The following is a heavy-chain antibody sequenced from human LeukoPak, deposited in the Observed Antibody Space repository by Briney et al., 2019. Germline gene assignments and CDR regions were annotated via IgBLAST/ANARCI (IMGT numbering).Heavy chain of an antibody. J-gene: IGHJ4*02. CDR3: ATETIGRHYDY. Sequence: PGGSLRLSCAASGFTFSSCGFNWVRQAPGKGLEWVSSIGPTGTDRYYADSVRGRFTISRDNAKNSMYLQMDSLKDEDTAVYYCATETIGRHYDYWGQGTLLTVSS. D-gene: IGHD1-14*01. V-gene: IGHV3-21*01. CDR2: IGPTGTDR. CDR1: GFTFSSCG.